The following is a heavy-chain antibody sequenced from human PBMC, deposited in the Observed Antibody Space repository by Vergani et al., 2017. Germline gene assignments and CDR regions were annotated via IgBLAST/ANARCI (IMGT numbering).Heavy chain of an antibody. V-gene: IGHV3-33*01. Sequence: VQLVESGGDLVQPGRSLRLSCAASGFTFSSYGMHWVRQAPGKGLEWVAVIWYDGSNKYYADSVKGRFTISRDNSKNTLYLQMNSLRAEDTAVYYCARDPGIAARPLHDAFDIWGQGTMVTVSS. CDR1: GFTFSSYG. CDR2: IWYDGSNK. J-gene: IGHJ3*02. CDR3: ARDPGIAARPLHDAFDI. D-gene: IGHD6-6*01.